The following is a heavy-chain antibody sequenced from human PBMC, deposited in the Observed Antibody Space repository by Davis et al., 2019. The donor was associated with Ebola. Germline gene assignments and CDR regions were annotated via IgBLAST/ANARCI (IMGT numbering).Heavy chain of an antibody. J-gene: IGHJ6*02. CDR1: GYTFTSYG. D-gene: IGHD2/OR15-2a*01. Sequence: AASVKVSCKASGYTFTSYGISWVRQAPGQGLEWMGWISAYNGNTNYAQKFQGRVTITRDTSASTAYMELSSLRFEDTAVYYCARGPGKYSYYYGMDVWGQGTTVTVSS. CDR3: ARGPGKYSYYYGMDV. V-gene: IGHV1-18*01. CDR2: ISAYNGNT.